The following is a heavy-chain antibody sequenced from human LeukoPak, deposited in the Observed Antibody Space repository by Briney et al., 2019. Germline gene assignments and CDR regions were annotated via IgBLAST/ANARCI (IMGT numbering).Heavy chain of an antibody. D-gene: IGHD2-21*01. J-gene: IGHJ4*02. CDR3: AGDWRRRYSPQGY. CDR2: INTNTGNP. Sequence: ASVKVSCKASGYTFTSYAMNWVRQAPGQGLEWMGWINTNTGNPTYAQGFTGRFVFSLDTSVSAAYLQISSLKAEDTAVYYCAGDWRRRYSPQGYWGQGTLVTVSS. V-gene: IGHV7-4-1*02. CDR1: GYTFTSYA.